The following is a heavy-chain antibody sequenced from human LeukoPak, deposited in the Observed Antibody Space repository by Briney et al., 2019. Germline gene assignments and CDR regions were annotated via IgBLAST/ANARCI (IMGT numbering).Heavy chain of an antibody. D-gene: IGHD2-2*01. CDR3: FLYCSSISCSLDY. V-gene: IGHV4-38-2*02. Sequence: PSETLSLTCTVSGYSISSGYYWGWIRQPPGKGLEWIGSMYYSGSTYYNPSLQSRATISVDTSKNQFSLKLSSVTAADTAVYYCFLYCSSISCSLDYWGQGTLVTVSS. CDR2: MYYSGST. CDR1: GYSISSGYY. J-gene: IGHJ4*02.